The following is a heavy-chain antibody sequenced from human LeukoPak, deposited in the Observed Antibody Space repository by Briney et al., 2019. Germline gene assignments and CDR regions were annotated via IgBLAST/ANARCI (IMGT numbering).Heavy chain of an antibody. Sequence: ASVKVSCKASGYTFTGYYMHWVRQAPGQGLEWMGWINPNSGGTNYAQKFQGRVTMTRDTSISTAYMELSRLRSDDTAVYYCARGGTGSLGSPHCYYYGMDVWGQGTTVTVSS. D-gene: IGHD1-1*01. CDR2: INPNSGGT. CDR1: GYTFTGYY. CDR3: ARGGTGSLGSPHCYYYGMDV. V-gene: IGHV1-2*02. J-gene: IGHJ6*02.